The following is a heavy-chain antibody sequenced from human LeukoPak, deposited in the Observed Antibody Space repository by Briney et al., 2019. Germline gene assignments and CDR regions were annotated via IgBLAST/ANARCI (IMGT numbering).Heavy chain of an antibody. CDR1: GGTFSSYT. J-gene: IGHJ3*02. V-gene: IGHV1-69*02. CDR2: IIPILGIA. Sequence: GSSVKVSCKASGGTFSSYTISWVRQAPGQGLEWIGRIIPILGIANYAQKFQGRVTIMADKSTSTAYMELSSLRSEDTAVYYCAINEGEYDSSGYYAFDIWGQGTMVTVSS. D-gene: IGHD3-22*01. CDR3: AINEGEYDSSGYYAFDI.